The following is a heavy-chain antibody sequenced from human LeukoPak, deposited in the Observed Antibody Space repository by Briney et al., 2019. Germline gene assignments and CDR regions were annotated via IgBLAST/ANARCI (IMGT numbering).Heavy chain of an antibody. V-gene: IGHV1-2*02. J-gene: IGHJ1*01. CDR1: GYTLTGYH. CDR3: ARGFAGLAEYFHH. CDR2: INPNTSNT. Sequence: GSVKVSCKASGYTLTGYHVHWVRQAPGQGLEWMGWINPNTSNTKYAQKFQGRVTMTRDTSISTAYMEMSRLRSDDTAVYYCARGFAGLAEYFHHWGQGTLVTVSS. D-gene: IGHD3-3*01.